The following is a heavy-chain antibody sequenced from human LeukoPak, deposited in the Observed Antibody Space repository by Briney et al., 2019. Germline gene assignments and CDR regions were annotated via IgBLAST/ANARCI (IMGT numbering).Heavy chain of an antibody. D-gene: IGHD3-9*01. Sequence: SETLSLTCTVSGGSISSGGYYWSWIRQPPGKGLEWIGYIYHSGSTYYNPSLKSRVTISVDRSKNQFSLKLSSVTAADTAVYYCARENILTGPVDYWGQGTLVTVSS. CDR1: GGSISSGGYY. CDR2: IYHSGST. CDR3: ARENILTGPVDY. J-gene: IGHJ4*02. V-gene: IGHV4-30-2*01.